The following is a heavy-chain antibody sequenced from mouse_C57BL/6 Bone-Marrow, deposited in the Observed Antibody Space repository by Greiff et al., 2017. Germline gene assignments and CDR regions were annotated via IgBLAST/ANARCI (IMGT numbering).Heavy chain of an antibody. V-gene: IGHV1-42*01. J-gene: IGHJ3*01. CDR3: ARNYGSSLWFAY. D-gene: IGHD1-1*01. Sequence: VQLQQSGPELVKPGASVKMSCKASGYSFTGYYMNWVKQSPEKSLEWIGEINPSTGGTTYNQKFKAKATLTVDKSSSTAYMQLKSLTSEDSAVYYCARNYGSSLWFAYWGQGTLVTVSA. CDR1: GYSFTGYY. CDR2: INPSTGGT.